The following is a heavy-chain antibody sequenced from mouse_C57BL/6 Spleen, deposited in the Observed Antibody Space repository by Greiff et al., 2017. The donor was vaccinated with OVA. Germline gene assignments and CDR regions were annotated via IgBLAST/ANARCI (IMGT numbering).Heavy chain of an antibody. CDR3: ALDYYGSWFAY. V-gene: IGHV1-18*01. Sequence: VQLQQSGPELVKPGASVQIPCKASGYTFTDYNMDWVKQSHGKSLEWIGDINPNNGGTIYNQKFKGKATLTVDKSSSTAYMELRSLTSEDTAVYYCALDYYGSWFAYWGQGTLVTVSA. CDR1: GYTFTDYN. D-gene: IGHD1-1*01. J-gene: IGHJ3*01. CDR2: INPNNGGT.